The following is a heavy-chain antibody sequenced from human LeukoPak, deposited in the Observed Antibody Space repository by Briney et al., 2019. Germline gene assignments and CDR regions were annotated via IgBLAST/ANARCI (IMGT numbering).Heavy chain of an antibody. J-gene: IGHJ4*02. CDR2: IYHSGST. V-gene: IGHV4-39*07. CDR3: ASRYSAFDY. Sequence: SETLSLTCTVSGGSISSSSYYWGWIRQPPGKGLEWIGSIYHSGSTYYNPSLKSRVTISVDTSKNQFSLKLSSVTAADTAVYYCASRYSAFDYWGQGTLVTVSS. D-gene: IGHD1-14*01. CDR1: GGSISSSSYY.